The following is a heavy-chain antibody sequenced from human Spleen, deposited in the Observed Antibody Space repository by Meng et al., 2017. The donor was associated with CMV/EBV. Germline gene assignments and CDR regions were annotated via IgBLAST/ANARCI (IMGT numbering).Heavy chain of an antibody. V-gene: IGHV3-11*01. D-gene: IGHD4-11*01. J-gene: IGHJ4*02. CDR2: ITTSGRIM. CDR3: ARDQGNYERSDY. CDR1: GFTFSDFY. Sequence: GGSLRLSCAASGFTFSDFYISWIRQAPGKGLEWISYITTSGRIMFYADSVKGRFTISRDNAKNSLYLQMNSLRAEDTAVYYCARDQGNYERSDYWGQGTLVTVSS.